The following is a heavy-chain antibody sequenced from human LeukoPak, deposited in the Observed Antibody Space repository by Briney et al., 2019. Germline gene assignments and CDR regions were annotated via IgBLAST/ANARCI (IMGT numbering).Heavy chain of an antibody. J-gene: IGHJ6*02. CDR3: ARALIVPSYYGMDV. Sequence: GGSLRLSCVASGFTFGKYWMSWVRQAPGKGLEWVANIKLDGSEKNYVDSVKGRFTISRDNTKNSLYLQMNSLRAEDTAVYYCARALIVPSYYGMDVWGQGTTVTVSS. V-gene: IGHV3-7*03. D-gene: IGHD2-21*01. CDR2: IKLDGSEK. CDR1: GFTFGKYW.